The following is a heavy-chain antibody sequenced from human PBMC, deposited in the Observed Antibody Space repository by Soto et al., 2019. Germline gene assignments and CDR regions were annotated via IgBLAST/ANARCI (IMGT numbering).Heavy chain of an antibody. CDR3: AKRLSYGSSWYYFDY. D-gene: IGHD6-13*01. CDR1: GFTFSNYA. J-gene: IGHJ4*02. Sequence: GSLRLSCAASGFTFSNYAMSWVRQAPGKGLEWVSVISGSSGSTHYADSVKGRFTVSRDNSKNTLYLQMNSLRAEDTAVYYCAKRLSYGSSWYYFDYWGQGTLVTVSS. V-gene: IGHV3-23*01. CDR2: ISGSSGST.